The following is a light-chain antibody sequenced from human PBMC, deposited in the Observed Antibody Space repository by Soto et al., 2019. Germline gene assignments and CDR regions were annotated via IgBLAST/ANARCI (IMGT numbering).Light chain of an antibody. Sequence: LTQPPSVSGAPGQRVTISCTGSSSNIGAGYDVHWYQQLPGTAPKLLIYGNSNRPSGVPDRFSGSKSGTSASLAITGLQAEDEADYYCQSYDSSLSGFYVFGTGTKLT. CDR1: SSNIGAGYD. J-gene: IGLJ1*01. CDR2: GNS. V-gene: IGLV1-40*01. CDR3: QSYDSSLSGFYV.